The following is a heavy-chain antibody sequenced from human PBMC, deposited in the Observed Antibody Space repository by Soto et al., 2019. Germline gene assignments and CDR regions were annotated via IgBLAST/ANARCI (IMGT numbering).Heavy chain of an antibody. CDR2: LNGGVDGT. V-gene: IGHV1-3*01. Sequence: QVRFIQSGPEMMQPGASVRVSCTASGFTALSYAFHWVRQAPGQGPEWLGWLNGGVDGTSYSQRLQGRVTISRDTSANTVYLEVNSLTSEDTAVYYCAREVKGVTSFDYWGQGTLVTVSS. J-gene: IGHJ4*02. CDR3: AREVKGVTSFDY. CDR1: GFTALSYA. D-gene: IGHD3-10*01.